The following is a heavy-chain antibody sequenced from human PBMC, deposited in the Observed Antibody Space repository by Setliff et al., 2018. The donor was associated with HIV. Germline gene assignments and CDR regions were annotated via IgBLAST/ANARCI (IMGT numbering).Heavy chain of an antibody. CDR3: AKDNNIWSGYYYYYYMDV. CDR1: GFTFSDCA. CDR2: ITGSEGST. J-gene: IGHJ6*03. V-gene: IGHV3-23*01. D-gene: IGHD3-3*01. Sequence: GSLRLSCTASGFTFSDCAMSWVRQAPGKGLEWVSAITGSEGSTYHADYVKGRFTISRDNSKNTLYLQMNSLRAEDTAVYYCAKDNNIWSGYYYYYYMDVWGKGTTVTVSS.